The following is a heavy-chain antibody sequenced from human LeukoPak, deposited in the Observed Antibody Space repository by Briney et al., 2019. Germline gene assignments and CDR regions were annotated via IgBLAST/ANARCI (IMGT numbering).Heavy chain of an antibody. D-gene: IGHD6-13*01. V-gene: IGHV3-23*01. J-gene: IGHJ4*02. CDR1: GFTFSSHG. Sequence: GGSLRLSCAASGFTFSSHGMSWVRQVPGKGLEWVSFISGSGDKTYYADSVKGRFTISRDNSKNTLFLQMNSLRAEDTAVYYCAKAPGRIAAAVPLVCWGQGTLVTVSS. CDR3: AKAPGRIAAAVPLVC. CDR2: ISGSGDKT.